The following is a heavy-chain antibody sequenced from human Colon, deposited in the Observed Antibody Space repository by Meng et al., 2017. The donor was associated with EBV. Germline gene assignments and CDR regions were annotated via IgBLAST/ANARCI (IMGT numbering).Heavy chain of an antibody. CDR2: IYYTGST. CDR3: ARNYYFDY. J-gene: IGHJ4*02. CDR1: GGSINSGHYY. Sequence: LQGSAPVRVKPPHTLSLTCTVSGGSINSGHYYWSWIRQPPGKGLEWIGYIYYTGSTYYNPSLKSRVTISMDTSKNQFSLRLSSVTAADTAVYYCARNYYFDYWGQGTLVTVSS. V-gene: IGHV4-30-4*01.